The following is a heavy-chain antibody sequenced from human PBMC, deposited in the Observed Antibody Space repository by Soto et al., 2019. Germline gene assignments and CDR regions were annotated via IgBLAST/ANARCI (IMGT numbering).Heavy chain of an antibody. CDR1: GFTFSSYA. CDR3: ASSGGPIAARPGDY. Sequence: GGSLRLSCAASGFTFSSYAMHWVRQAPGKGLEWVAVISYDGSNKYYADSVKGRFTISRDNSKNTLYLQMNSLRAEDTAVYYCASSGGPIAARPGDYWGQGTLVTVSS. V-gene: IGHV3-30-3*01. CDR2: ISYDGSNK. J-gene: IGHJ4*02. D-gene: IGHD6-6*01.